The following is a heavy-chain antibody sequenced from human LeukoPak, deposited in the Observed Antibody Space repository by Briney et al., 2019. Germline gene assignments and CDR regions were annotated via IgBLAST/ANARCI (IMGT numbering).Heavy chain of an antibody. CDR3: ARANPYSSSSGAFDI. V-gene: IGHV3-53*01. J-gene: IGHJ3*02. D-gene: IGHD6-6*01. CDR1: GFTVSSNY. Sequence: GGSLRLSCAASGFTVSSNYMSWVRQAPGKGLEWVSVIYSGGSTYYADSVKGRFTISRDNSKNTLYLQMNSLRAEDTAVYYCARANPYSSSSGAFDIWGQGTVVTVSS. CDR2: IYSGGST.